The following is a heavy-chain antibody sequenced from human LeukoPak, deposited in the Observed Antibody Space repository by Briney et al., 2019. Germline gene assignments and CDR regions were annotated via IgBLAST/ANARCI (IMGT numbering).Heavy chain of an antibody. V-gene: IGHV4-39*07. CDR3: VRDGGNYDIDV. CDR1: GAFISSSSGYF. Sequence: SETLSLTCAVSGAFISSSSGYFWGWVRQTPGQGLEWIGSVAYNGATYYRPSLKSRLTVSADTSKNQFSLRLSSVTAADTALYYCVRDGGNYDIDVWGKGTTVIVSS. D-gene: IGHD3-10*01. J-gene: IGHJ6*03. CDR2: VAYNGAT.